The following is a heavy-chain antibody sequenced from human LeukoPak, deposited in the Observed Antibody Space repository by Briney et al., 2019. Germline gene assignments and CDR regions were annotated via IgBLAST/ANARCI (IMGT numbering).Heavy chain of an antibody. Sequence: GASVKVSCKVSGYTLTELSMHWVRQAPGKGLEWMGGFDPEDGETIYAQKFQGRVTMTEDTSTDTAYMELSSLRSEDTAVYYCATDMGGGTMTTVTTGWGQGTLVTVSS. CDR2: FDPEDGET. D-gene: IGHD4-11*01. CDR3: ATDMGGGTMTTVTTG. V-gene: IGHV1-24*01. J-gene: IGHJ4*02. CDR1: GYTLTELS.